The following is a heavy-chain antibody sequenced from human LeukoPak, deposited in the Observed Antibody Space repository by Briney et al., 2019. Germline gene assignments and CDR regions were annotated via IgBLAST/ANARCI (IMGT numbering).Heavy chain of an antibody. Sequence: SETLSLTCTVSGGSMSNYYWGWIRQPPGKGLEWIGSMYYDGSTYHNPSLKSRVTISVDTSNNQFSLKLTSVTAADTAVYFCARRSDSGSDDGEDYFDYWGQGTLVTVSS. D-gene: IGHD1-26*01. CDR1: GGSMSNYY. CDR3: ARRSDSGSDDGEDYFDY. CDR2: MYYDGST. J-gene: IGHJ4*02. V-gene: IGHV4-39*01.